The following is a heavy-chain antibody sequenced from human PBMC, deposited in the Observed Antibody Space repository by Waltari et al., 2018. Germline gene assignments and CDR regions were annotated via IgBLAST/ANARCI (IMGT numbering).Heavy chain of an antibody. V-gene: IGHV3-30*02. Sequence: QVQLVESGGGVVQPGGSLRLSCAASGFTFSSYGMHWVRQAPGKGLEWVAFIRYDGSNKYYADSVKGRFTISRDNSKNTLYLQMNSLRAEDTAVYYCAKVGTGTPYWGQGTLVTVSS. CDR3: AKVGTGTPY. CDR2: IRYDGSNK. D-gene: IGHD3-9*01. J-gene: IGHJ4*02. CDR1: GFTFSSYG.